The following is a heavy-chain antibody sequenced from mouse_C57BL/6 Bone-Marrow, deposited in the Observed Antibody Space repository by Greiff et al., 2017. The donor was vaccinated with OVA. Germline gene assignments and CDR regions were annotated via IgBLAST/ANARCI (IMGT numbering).Heavy chain of an antibody. CDR2: IYPGDGDT. J-gene: IGHJ3*01. V-gene: IGHV1-82*01. Sequence: QVQLKQSGPELVKPGASVKISCKASGYAFSSSWMNWVKQRPGKGLEWIGRIYPGDGDTNYNGKFKGKATLTADKSSSTAYMQLSSLTSEDSAVYFCARSYGNLFAYWGQGTLVTVSA. D-gene: IGHD2-10*02. CDR1: GYAFSSSW. CDR3: ARSYGNLFAY.